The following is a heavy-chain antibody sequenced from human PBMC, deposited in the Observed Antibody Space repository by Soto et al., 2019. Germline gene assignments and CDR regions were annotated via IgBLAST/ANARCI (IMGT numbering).Heavy chain of an antibody. D-gene: IGHD3-10*01. J-gene: IGHJ4*02. CDR3: VSYGSGNYYSGYSFDF. Sequence: SETLSLTCTVYGGSFSSFYWSWIRQSPGKGLEWIGEIHHSGTTNYNPSLKSRVTISVDTSKNQFSLELSSVTAADTALYYCVSYGSGNYYSGYSFDFWSQGSRVT. CDR1: GGSFSSFY. CDR2: IHHSGTT. V-gene: IGHV4-34*01.